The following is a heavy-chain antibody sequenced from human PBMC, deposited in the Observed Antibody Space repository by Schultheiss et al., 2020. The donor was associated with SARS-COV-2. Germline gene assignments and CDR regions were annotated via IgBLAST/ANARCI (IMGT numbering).Heavy chain of an antibody. Sequence: GGSLRLSCAASGFTFSSYGMHWVRQAPGKGLEWVAVIWYDGSNKYYADSVKGRFTISSDNSKNTLYLQMNSLRAEDTAVYYCARGTADYYYYGMDVWGQGTTVTVSS. V-gene: IGHV3-33*01. CDR3: ARGTADYYYYGMDV. D-gene: IGHD6-13*01. CDR1: GFTFSSYG. J-gene: IGHJ6*02. CDR2: IWYDGSNK.